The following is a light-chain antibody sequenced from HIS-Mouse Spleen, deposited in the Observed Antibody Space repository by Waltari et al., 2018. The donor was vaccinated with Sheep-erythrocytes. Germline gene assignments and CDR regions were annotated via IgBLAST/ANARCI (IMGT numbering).Light chain of an antibody. J-gene: IGLJ1*01. V-gene: IGLV2-11*01. CDR1: SSDVGGYNY. Sequence: QSALTQPRSVSGSPGQSVTISCTGTSSDVGGYNYVSWYHQHPGKAPKLMIDDVSKRPSGVPDRFSGSKSGNTASLTISGLQAEDEADYYCCSYAGSYNHVFATGTKVTVL. CDR3: CSYAGSYNHV. CDR2: DVS.